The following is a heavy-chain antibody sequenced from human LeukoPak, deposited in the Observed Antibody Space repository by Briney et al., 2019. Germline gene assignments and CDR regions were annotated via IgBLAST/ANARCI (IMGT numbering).Heavy chain of an antibody. J-gene: IGHJ2*01. CDR1: GYTVTSYY. CDR2: INPSGGST. CDR3: ARSSGLPAAGTLWYFDL. Sequence: ASVKVSCKASGYTVTSYYMHWVRQAPGQGLEWMGIINPSGGSTSYAQKFQGRVTMTRDTSTSTVYMDLSSLRSEDTAVYYCARSSGLPAAGTLWYFDLWGRGTLVTVSS. D-gene: IGHD6-13*01. V-gene: IGHV1-46*01.